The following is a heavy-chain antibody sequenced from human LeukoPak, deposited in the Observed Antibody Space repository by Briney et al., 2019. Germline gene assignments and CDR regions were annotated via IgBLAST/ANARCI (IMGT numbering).Heavy chain of an antibody. Sequence: SVKVSCKASGGTFSSYAIGWVRQAPGQGLEWMGGIIPIFGTANYAQKFQGRVTITADESTSTAYMELSSLRSEDTAVYYCARESYDYYDSSGYYTNDAFGIRGQGTMVTVSS. V-gene: IGHV1-69*01. D-gene: IGHD3-22*01. CDR3: ARESYDYYDSSGYYTNDAFGI. J-gene: IGHJ3*02. CDR1: GGTFSSYA. CDR2: IIPIFGTA.